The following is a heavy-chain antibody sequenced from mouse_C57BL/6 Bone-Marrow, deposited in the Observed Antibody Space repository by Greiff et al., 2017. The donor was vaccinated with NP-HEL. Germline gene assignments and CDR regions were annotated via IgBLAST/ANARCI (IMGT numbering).Heavy chain of an antibody. D-gene: IGHD2-4*01. J-gene: IGHJ4*01. V-gene: IGHV1-64*01. Sequence: QVQLQQPGAELVKPGASVKLSCKASGYTFTSYWMHWVKQRPGQGLEWIGMIHPNSGSTNYNEKFKSKATLTVDKSSSTAYMQLSSLTSEDSAVYYCARGGLYDCDEGGAMDYWGQGTSVTVSS. CDR1: GYTFTSYW. CDR2: IHPNSGST. CDR3: ARGGLYDCDEGGAMDY.